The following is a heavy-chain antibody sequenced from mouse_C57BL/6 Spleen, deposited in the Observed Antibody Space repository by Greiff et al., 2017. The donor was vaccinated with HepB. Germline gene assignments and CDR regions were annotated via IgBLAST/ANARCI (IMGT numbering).Heavy chain of an antibody. D-gene: IGHD2-5*01. CDR1: GFSLTSYG. J-gene: IGHJ4*01. V-gene: IGHV2-2*01. CDR2: IWSGGST. Sequence: VKLVESGPGLVQPSQSLSITCTVSGFSLTSYGVHWVRQSPGKGLEWLGVIWSGGSTDYNAAFISRLSISKDNSKSQVFFKMNSLQADDTAIYYCARKRDSNYDYAMDYWGQGTSVTVSS. CDR3: ARKRDSNYDYAMDY.